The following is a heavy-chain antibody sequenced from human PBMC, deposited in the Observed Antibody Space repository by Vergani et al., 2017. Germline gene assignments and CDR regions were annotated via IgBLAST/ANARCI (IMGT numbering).Heavy chain of an antibody. CDR3: ARDPYSYGCRGRDVRLDY. CDR2: IIPLLGIA. J-gene: IGHJ4*02. CDR1: GGTFSSYT. D-gene: IGHD5-18*01. Sequence: QVQLVQSGAEVKKPGSSVKVSCKASGGTFSSYTISWVRQAPGQGLEWMGRIIPLLGIANYAQQFQGRVTITADKSTSTAYMELSSLRSEDTAVYYCARDPYSYGCRGRDVRLDYWGQGTLVTVSS. V-gene: IGHV1-69*08.